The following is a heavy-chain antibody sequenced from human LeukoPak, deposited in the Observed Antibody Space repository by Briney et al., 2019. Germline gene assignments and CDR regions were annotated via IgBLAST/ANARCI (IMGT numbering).Heavy chain of an antibody. J-gene: IGHJ3*02. CDR2: ISYDGSNK. CDR3: ATQKLWEGWEPRGYAFDI. D-gene: IGHD1-26*01. V-gene: IGHV3-30-3*01. CDR1: GFTFSSYT. Sequence: GTSLRLSCAASGFTFSSYTMRWVRQAPGKGLEWVAVISYDGSNKYYADSVKGRFTISRDNSKNTLYLQMNSLRAEDTALYYCATQKLWEGWEPRGYAFDIWGQGTRVTVFS.